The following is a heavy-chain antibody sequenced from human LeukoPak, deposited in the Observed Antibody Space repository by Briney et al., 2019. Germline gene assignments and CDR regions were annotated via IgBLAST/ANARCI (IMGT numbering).Heavy chain of an antibody. Sequence: GGSLRLSCAASGFTFSSYGMHWVRQASGKGLEWVAVIWYDGSNKYYADSVKGRFTISRDNSKNTLYLQMNSLRAEDTAVYYCANTDYYSNYGYWGQGTLVTVSS. CDR2: IWYDGSNK. J-gene: IGHJ4*02. V-gene: IGHV3-33*06. CDR3: ANTDYYSNYGY. CDR1: GFTFSSYG. D-gene: IGHD4-11*01.